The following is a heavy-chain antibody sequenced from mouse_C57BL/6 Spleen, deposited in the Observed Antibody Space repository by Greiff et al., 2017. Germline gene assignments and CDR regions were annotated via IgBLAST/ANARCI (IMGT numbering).Heavy chain of an antibody. J-gene: IGHJ2*01. V-gene: IGHV1-42*01. Sequence: EVKLQESGPELVKPGASVKISCKASGYSFTGYYMNWVKQSPEKSLEWIGEINPSTGGTTYNQKFKAKATLTVDKSSSTAYMQLKSLTSEDSAVYYCARGEAQAEYFDYWGQGTTLTVSS. CDR1: GYSFTGYY. CDR3: ARGEAQAEYFDY. CDR2: INPSTGGT. D-gene: IGHD3-2*02.